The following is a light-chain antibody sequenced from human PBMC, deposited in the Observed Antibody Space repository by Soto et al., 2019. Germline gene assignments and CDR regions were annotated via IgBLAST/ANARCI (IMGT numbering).Light chain of an antibody. J-gene: IGLJ2*01. CDR3: QSYGSSLSGVV. CDR1: SSNIGAGYD. Sequence: QPVLTQPPSVSGAPGQRVTISCTGSSSNIGAGYDVHWYQQLPGTAPKLLIYGNSNRPSGVPDRFSGSKSGTSASLAITGLQAEDEADYYCQSYGSSLSGVVFGGGTKVTVL. CDR2: GNS. V-gene: IGLV1-40*01.